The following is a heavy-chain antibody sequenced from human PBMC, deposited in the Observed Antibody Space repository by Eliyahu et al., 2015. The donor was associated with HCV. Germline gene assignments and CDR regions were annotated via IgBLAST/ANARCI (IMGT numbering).Heavy chain of an antibody. J-gene: IGHJ4*02. V-gene: IGHV4-39*01. CDR3: ARRGSGGLXFDY. D-gene: IGHD2-15*01. Sequence: QLQLQESGPGLVKPSETLSLTCTVXXGXITSSLYYWGWIRQPPGKGLGWIGTIYYSGSTYYNPSLKSRVTISVDTSKNQFSLNLSSVTAADTAVYFCARRGSGGLXFDYWGQGALVTVSS. CDR2: IYYSGST. CDR1: XGXITSSLYY.